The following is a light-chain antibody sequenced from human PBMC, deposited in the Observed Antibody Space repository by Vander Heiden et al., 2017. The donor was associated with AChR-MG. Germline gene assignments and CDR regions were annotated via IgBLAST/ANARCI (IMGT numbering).Light chain of an antibody. CDR3: QAWDNDSDHPGV. CDR1: NIRTDD. V-gene: IGLV3-21*02. CDR2: DDR. Sequence: SFVLTQAPSVSVAPGETARLTCGGDNIRTDDVHWFQQKPGQAPPIKAHDDRDRPPGSPDRFSGSNSGSAATLTISGVEAGDDADYYCQAWDNDSDHPGVFGGGTKLTVL. J-gene: IGLJ2*01.